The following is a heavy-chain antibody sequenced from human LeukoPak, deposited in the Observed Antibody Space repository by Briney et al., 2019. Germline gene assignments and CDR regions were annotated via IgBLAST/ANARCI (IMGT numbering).Heavy chain of an antibody. D-gene: IGHD3-22*01. CDR1: GFTFSSYE. V-gene: IGHV3-48*03. CDR2: ISSSGSTI. Sequence: GGSLRLSCAASGFTFSSYEMNWVRQAPGKGLEWVSYISSSGSTIYYADSVKGRFTISRGNAKNSLYLQMNSLRAEDTAVYYCARDREGYYYDSSGYFVFDYWGQGTLVTVSS. J-gene: IGHJ4*02. CDR3: ARDREGYYYDSSGYFVFDY.